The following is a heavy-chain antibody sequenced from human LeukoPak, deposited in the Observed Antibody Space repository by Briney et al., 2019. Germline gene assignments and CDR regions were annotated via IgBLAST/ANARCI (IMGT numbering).Heavy chain of an antibody. CDR3: ASSGRVVVTAIPAY. D-gene: IGHD2-21*02. V-gene: IGHV3-23*01. CDR1: GFTFSSYA. CDR2: ISGSGGST. Sequence: GGSLRLSCAASGFTFSSYAMSWVRQAPGKGLEWVSAISGSGGSTYYADSVKGRFTISRDNSKNTLYLQMNSLRAEDTAVYYCASSGRVVVTAIPAYWGQGTPVTVSS. J-gene: IGHJ4*02.